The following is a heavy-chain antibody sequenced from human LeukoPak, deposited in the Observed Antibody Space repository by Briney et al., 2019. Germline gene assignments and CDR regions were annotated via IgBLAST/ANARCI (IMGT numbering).Heavy chain of an antibody. Sequence: GGSLRLSCAASGLTFSSYAMSWVRQAPGKGLEWVSAISGSGGSTYYADSVKGRFTISRDNSKNTLYLQMNSLRAEDTAVYYCAKPQLSKLGTAMEPWGQGTLVTVSS. CDR1: GLTFSSYA. V-gene: IGHV3-23*01. CDR2: ISGSGGST. J-gene: IGHJ4*02. CDR3: AKPQLSKLGTAMEP. D-gene: IGHD5-18*01.